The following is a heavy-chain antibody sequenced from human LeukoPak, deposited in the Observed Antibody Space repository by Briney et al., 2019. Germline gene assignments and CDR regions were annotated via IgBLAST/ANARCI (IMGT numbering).Heavy chain of an antibody. CDR2: ISYDGSNK. CDR3: ARGTYYDFWSGYYTGPSPFDY. D-gene: IGHD3-3*01. V-gene: IGHV3-30-3*01. CDR1: GFTFSSYA. J-gene: IGHJ4*02. Sequence: PGGSLRLSCAASGFTFSSYAMHWVRQAPGKGLEWVAVISYDGSNKYYADSVKGRFTISRDNSKNTLYLQMNSLRAEDTAVYYCARGTYYDFWSGYYTGPSPFDYWGQGTLVTVSS.